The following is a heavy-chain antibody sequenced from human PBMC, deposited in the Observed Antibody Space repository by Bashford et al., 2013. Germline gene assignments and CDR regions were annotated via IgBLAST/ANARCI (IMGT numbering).Heavy chain of an antibody. CDR2: ISVYNGNT. D-gene: IGHD4-17*01. CDR3: AKTYGDYRPVDP. Sequence: ASVKGSPARASGYTSSHYGITWVRQAPGQGLEWMGWISVYNGNTKYAQKHQGRVTLTTDTSTSTAYMELTSLRSDDTAIYYCAKTYGDYRPVDPWGQGTPGHRLL. CDR1: GYTSSHYG. V-gene: IGHV1-18*01. J-gene: IGHJ5*02.